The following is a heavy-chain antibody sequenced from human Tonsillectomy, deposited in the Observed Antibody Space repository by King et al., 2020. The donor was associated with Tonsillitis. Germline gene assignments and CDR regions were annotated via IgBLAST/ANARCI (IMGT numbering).Heavy chain of an antibody. CDR2: INPDSGAA. V-gene: IGHV1-2*06. CDR3: ARDTGGWRSFDY. CDR1: GYSFTEYS. J-gene: IGHJ4*02. Sequence: VQLVESGAEVKKPGASVKVSCQASGYSFTEYSVHWVRQAPGQGLDWMGRINPDSGAADDALRFEDRVTMTTDTSLRTAYLELSRLKSDDTATYFCARDTGGWRSFDYWGQGTLVTVSS. D-gene: IGHD2-8*02.